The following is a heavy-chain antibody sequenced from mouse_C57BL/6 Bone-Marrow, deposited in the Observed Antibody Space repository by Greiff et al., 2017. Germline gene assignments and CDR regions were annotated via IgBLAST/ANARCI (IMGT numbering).Heavy chain of an antibody. CDR3: ARRRGWYFDV. Sequence: VQLKESGGGLVQPGGSLKLSCAASGFTFSDYYMYWVRQTPEKRLEWVAYISNGGGSTYYPDTVKGRFTISRDNAKNTLYLQMSRLKSEDTAMYYCARRRGWYFDVWGTGTTVTVSS. CDR2: ISNGGGST. J-gene: IGHJ1*03. V-gene: IGHV5-12*01. CDR1: GFTFSDYY.